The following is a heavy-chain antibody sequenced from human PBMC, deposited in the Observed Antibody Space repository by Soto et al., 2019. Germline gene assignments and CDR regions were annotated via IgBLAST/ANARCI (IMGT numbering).Heavy chain of an antibody. CDR2: IYHSGST. Sequence: QVQLQESGPGLVKPSGTLSLTCAVSGGSISSSNCWSWVRQPPGKGLEWIGEIYHSGSTNYNPSLQSRVPXSXDXXKNQFALTLTSVTAADTAVYYCARVEGRFYYGMDVWGQGTTVTVSS. CDR3: ARVEGRFYYGMDV. J-gene: IGHJ6*02. CDR1: GGSISSSNC. V-gene: IGHV4-4*02.